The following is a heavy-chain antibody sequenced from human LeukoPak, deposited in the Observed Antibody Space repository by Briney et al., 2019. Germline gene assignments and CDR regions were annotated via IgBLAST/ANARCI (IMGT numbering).Heavy chain of an antibody. CDR2: IRYDGSNK. Sequence: GGSLRLSCAASGFTFSSYGMHWDRQAPGKGLEWVAFIRYDGSNKYYADSVKGRFTISRDNSKNTLYLQMNSLRAEDTAVYYCATCIAPAGTWEILLTDWGQGTLVTVSS. CDR1: GFTFSSYG. CDR3: ATCIAPAGTWEILLTD. J-gene: IGHJ4*02. D-gene: IGHD6-13*01. V-gene: IGHV3-30*02.